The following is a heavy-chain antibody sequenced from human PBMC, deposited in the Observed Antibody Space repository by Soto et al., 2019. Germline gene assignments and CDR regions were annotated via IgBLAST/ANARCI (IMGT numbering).Heavy chain of an antibody. CDR3: AREGRGDAFDI. CDR2: ISYDGSNK. D-gene: IGHD2-15*01. CDR1: GFTFSSYA. Sequence: QVQLVESGGGVVQPGRSLSLSCAASGFTFSSYAMHWVRQAPGKGLEWVAVISYDGSNKYYADSVKGRFTISRDNSKNTLYLQMNSLRAEDTAVYYCAREGRGDAFDIWGQGTMVTVSS. V-gene: IGHV3-30-3*01. J-gene: IGHJ3*02.